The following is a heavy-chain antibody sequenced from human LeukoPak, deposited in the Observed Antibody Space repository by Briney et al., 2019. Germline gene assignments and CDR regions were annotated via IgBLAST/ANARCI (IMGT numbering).Heavy chain of an antibody. CDR2: INPNSGGT. V-gene: IGHV1-2*02. Sequence: ALVKVSCKASGYTFTGYYMHWVRQAPGQGLEWMGWINPNSGGTNYAQKFQGRVTMTRDTSISTAYMELSRLRSDDTAVYYCARVPEYSSSSFNYWGQGTLVTVSS. J-gene: IGHJ4*02. CDR3: ARVPEYSSSSFNY. CDR1: GYTFTGYY. D-gene: IGHD6-6*01.